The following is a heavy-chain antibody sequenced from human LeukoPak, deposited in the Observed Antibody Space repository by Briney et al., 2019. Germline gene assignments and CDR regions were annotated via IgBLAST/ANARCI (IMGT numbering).Heavy chain of an antibody. CDR1: GFTVSSNY. CDR3: ARVAPPGKPFPDY. V-gene: IGHV3-53*01. CDR2: IYSGGST. Sequence: PGGSLRLSCAASGFTVSSNYMSWVRQAPGKGLEWVSVIYSGGSTYYADSVKGRFTISRDNSKNTLYLQMNSLRAEDTAVYYCARVAPPGKPFPDYWGQGSLVSVSS. D-gene: IGHD1-1*01. J-gene: IGHJ4*02.